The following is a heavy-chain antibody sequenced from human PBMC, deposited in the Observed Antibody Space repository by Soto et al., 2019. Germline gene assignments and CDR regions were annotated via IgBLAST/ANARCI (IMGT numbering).Heavy chain of an antibody. J-gene: IGHJ6*02. CDR1: GYTFTSYG. V-gene: IGHV1-18*01. D-gene: IGHD2-2*01. CDR2: ISAYNGNT. CDR3: ARLYCSSTNCYVPYYYYGMGV. Sequence: QVQLVQSGAEVKKPGASVKVSCKASGYTFTSYGISWVRQAPGQGLEWMGWISAYNGNTNYAQKLQGRVTMTTDTSTSTAYMELSSLRSDDTAVYYCARLYCSSTNCYVPYYYYGMGVWGQGTTVTVSS.